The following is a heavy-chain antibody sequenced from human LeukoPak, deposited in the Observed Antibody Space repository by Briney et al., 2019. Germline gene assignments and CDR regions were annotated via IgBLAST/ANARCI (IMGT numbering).Heavy chain of an antibody. CDR3: ARFLPYYDILTGYIPYYYYGMDV. J-gene: IGHJ6*02. CDR1: GYTFTSYG. CDR2: ISAYNGNT. V-gene: IGHV1-18*01. Sequence: GASVKVSCKASGYTFTSYGISWVRQAPGQGLEWMGWISAYNGNTNYAQKLQGRATMTTDTSTSTAYMELRSLRSDDTAVYYCARFLPYYDILTGYIPYYYYGMDVWGQGTTVTVSS. D-gene: IGHD3-9*01.